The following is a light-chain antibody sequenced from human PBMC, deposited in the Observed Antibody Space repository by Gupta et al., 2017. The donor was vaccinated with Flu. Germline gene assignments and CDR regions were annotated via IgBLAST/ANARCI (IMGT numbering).Light chain of an antibody. Sequence: TISCSGISSNIGSNYVYWYQQLPGTAPKILIFRNDQRPSGVPDRFSGSKSGTSASLVISGLRSEDEADYYCGAWDDDLTGPNWGFGGGTKLTVL. CDR2: RND. CDR3: GAWDDDLTGPNWG. V-gene: IGLV1-47*01. CDR1: SSNIGSNY. J-gene: IGLJ3*02.